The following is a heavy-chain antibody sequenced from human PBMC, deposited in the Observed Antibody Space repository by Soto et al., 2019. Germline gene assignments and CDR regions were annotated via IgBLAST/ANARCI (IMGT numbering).Heavy chain of an antibody. J-gene: IGHJ4*02. Sequence: PSETLSLTCTVSGGSISNYYWNWIRQSPGKGLEWIGYIYYSGPTYYNASLESRATISVDTSKNQFSLKLTSVTAADTAVYYCARGRWLIDYWGQGTLVTVSS. V-gene: IGHV4-59*08. CDR1: GGSISNYY. D-gene: IGHD5-18*01. CDR3: ARGRWLIDY. CDR2: IYYSGPT.